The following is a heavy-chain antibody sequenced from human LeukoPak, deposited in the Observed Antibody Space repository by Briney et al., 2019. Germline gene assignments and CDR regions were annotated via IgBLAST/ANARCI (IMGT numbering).Heavy chain of an antibody. CDR3: ARQTHTNYSYYYMDV. J-gene: IGHJ6*03. V-gene: IGHV3-48*03. CDR2: IGSSGSTI. Sequence: GGSLRLSCAASGFIFDDYGMSWVRQAPGKGLEWVSYIGSSGSTIYYADSVKGRFTISRGNAKNSLYLQMNSLRAEDTAVYYCARQTHTNYSYYYMDVWGKGTTVTVSS. CDR1: GFIFDDYG.